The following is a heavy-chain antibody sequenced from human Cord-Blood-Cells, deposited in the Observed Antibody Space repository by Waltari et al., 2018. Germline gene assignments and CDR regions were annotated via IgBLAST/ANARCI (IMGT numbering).Heavy chain of an antibody. V-gene: IGHV4-34*01. CDR2: INHSGST. D-gene: IGHD6-19*01. CDR3: ATLGGSGWYFDY. J-gene: IGHJ4*02. CDR1: GGSFSGYY. Sequence: QVQLQQWGAGLLTPSETLSLTCAVYGGSFSGYYCSWTRQPPGKGLEWIGEINHSGSTNYNPSLKSRVTISVDTSKNQFSLKLSSVTAADTAVYYCATLGGSGWYFDYWGQGTLVTVSS.